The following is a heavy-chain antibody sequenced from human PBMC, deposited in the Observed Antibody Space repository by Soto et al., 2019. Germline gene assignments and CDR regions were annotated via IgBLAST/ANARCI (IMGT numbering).Heavy chain of an antibody. CDR2: IWDDGSNQ. D-gene: IGHD6-13*01. J-gene: IGHJ6*02. V-gene: IGHV3-33*01. Sequence: QEQLAESGGGVVQPGRSLRLSCVASGFILSSYGMHWVRQAPGKGLEWVAVIWDDGSNQYYADSVKGRFTISRDNSKNTLYLQMNSLRAEDTAVYYCARVRSSSWHYYYYGMDVWGQGTTVTVSS. CDR1: GFILSSYG. CDR3: ARVRSSSWHYYYYGMDV.